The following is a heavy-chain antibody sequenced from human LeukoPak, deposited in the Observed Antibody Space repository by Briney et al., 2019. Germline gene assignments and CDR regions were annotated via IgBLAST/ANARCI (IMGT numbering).Heavy chain of an antibody. J-gene: IGHJ4*02. CDR1: GYTFSDYD. CDR2: MNPNSGNT. CDR3: FKDTD. V-gene: IGHV1-8*01. Sequence: ASVKVSCKASGYTFSDYDIIWVRQATGQGLEWMGWMNPNSGNTGYAQKLQGRVTMTTDTSTSTAYMELRSLRSDDTAVYYCFKDTDWGQGTLVTVSS.